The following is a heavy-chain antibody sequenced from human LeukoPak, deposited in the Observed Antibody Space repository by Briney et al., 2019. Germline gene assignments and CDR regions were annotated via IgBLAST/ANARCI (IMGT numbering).Heavy chain of an antibody. CDR1: GFTFSSYS. CDR3: ASSLNYYDSSGYYALNWFDP. J-gene: IGHJ5*02. D-gene: IGHD3-22*01. Sequence: PGGSLRLSCAASGFTFSSYSMNWVRQAPGKGLEWVSSISSSSSYIYYADSVKGRFTISRDNAKNSLYLQMNSLRAEDTAVYYCASSLNYYDSSGYYALNWFDPWGQGTLVTVSS. CDR2: ISSSSSYI. V-gene: IGHV3-21*01.